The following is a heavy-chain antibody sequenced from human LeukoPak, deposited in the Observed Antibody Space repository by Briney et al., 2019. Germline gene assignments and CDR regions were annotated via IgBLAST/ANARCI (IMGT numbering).Heavy chain of an antibody. CDR3: ARVVYDYVWGSYRYGYFDY. J-gene: IGHJ4*02. CDR1: GGSISSSNW. D-gene: IGHD3-16*02. Sequence: PSGTLSLTCAVSGGSISSSNWWSWVRQPPGKGLGWIGEIYHSGSTNYNPSLKSRVTISVDKSKNQFSLKLSSVTAADTAVYYCARVVYDYVWGSYRYGYFDYWGQGTLVTVSS. CDR2: IYHSGST. V-gene: IGHV4-4*02.